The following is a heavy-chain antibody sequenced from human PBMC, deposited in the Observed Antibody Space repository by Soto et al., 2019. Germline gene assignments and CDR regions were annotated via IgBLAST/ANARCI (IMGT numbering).Heavy chain of an antibody. CDR3: ARVTSLSSSWYNDAFDI. V-gene: IGHV3-11*06. J-gene: IGHJ3*02. D-gene: IGHD6-13*01. CDR2: ISGRTIYT. CDR1: GFTSSDYY. Sequence: LRLSCAASGFTSSDYYMTWIRQAPGKGLEWVSYISGRTIYTNYADSVKGRFTISRDNAKNSLSLQMNNLRAEDTAVYYCARVTSLSSSWYNDAFDIWGQGTMVTVSS.